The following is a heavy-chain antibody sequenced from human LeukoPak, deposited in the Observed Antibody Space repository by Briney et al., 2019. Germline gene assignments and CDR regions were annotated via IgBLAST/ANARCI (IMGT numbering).Heavy chain of an antibody. J-gene: IGHJ4*02. Sequence: PGRSLRLSCAASGFTFIDYDMHWVRQVIGKGLESVSAIGIRGDTHYSGSVKGRFTISRENAESSLYLQMNSLRAEDTAVYYCARGGIQVSGIDEFDYWGQGTLVTVSS. V-gene: IGHV3-13*01. D-gene: IGHD6-19*01. CDR3: ARGGIQVSGIDEFDY. CDR2: IGIRGDT. CDR1: GFTFIDYD.